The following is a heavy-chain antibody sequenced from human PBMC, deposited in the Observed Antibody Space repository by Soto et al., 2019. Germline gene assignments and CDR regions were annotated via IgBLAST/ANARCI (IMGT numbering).Heavy chain of an antibody. V-gene: IGHV4-31*03. CDR2: IYYSGST. CDR1: GCSISSGGYY. Sequence: QVQLQESGPGLVKPSQTLSLTCTVSGCSISSGGYYWSWIRQHPGKGLEWIGYIYYSGSTYYNPSLKSRVTISVDTSKNQFSLKLSSVTAADTAVYYCARGRRAQYPPDYWGQGTLVTVSS. J-gene: IGHJ4*02. CDR3: ARGRRAQYPPDY. D-gene: IGHD4-4*01.